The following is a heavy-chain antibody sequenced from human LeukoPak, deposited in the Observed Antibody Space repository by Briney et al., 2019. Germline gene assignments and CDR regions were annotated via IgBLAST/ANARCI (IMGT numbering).Heavy chain of an antibody. V-gene: IGHV3-11*01. CDR1: GFTFSDYY. D-gene: IGHD6-13*01. J-gene: IGHJ4*02. Sequence: GGSLRLSCATSGFTFSDYYMSWIRQAPGKGLEWVSYISSSGSTIYYADSVKGRFTISRDNAKNSLYLQMNSLRAEDTAVYYCARVERSLAAAGRGYFDYWGQGTLVTVSS. CDR3: ARVERSLAAAGRGYFDY. CDR2: ISSSGSTI.